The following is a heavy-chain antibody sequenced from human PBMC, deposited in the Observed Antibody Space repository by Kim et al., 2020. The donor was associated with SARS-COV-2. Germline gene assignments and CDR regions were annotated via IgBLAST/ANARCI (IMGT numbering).Heavy chain of an antibody. Sequence: GGSLRLSCAASGFTFSSYSMNWVRQAPGKGLEWVSSISSSSSYIYYADSVKGRFTISRDNAKNSLYLQMNSLRAEDTAVYYCARDNHFTMIVDSDAFDIWGQGTMVTVSS. CDR2: ISSSSSYI. CDR1: GFTFSSYS. CDR3: ARDNHFTMIVDSDAFDI. D-gene: IGHD3-22*01. J-gene: IGHJ3*02. V-gene: IGHV3-21*01.